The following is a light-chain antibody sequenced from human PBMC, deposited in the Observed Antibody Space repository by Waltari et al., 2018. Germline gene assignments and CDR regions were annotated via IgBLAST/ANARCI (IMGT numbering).Light chain of an antibody. J-gene: IGLJ3*02. CDR1: SSDVGTYNL. CDR2: EGN. Sequence: QSALTQPASVSGSTGQSITISCTGTSSDVGTYNLVSWYQHHPDKAPKLIIYEGNKRPSGVSNRFSGSKSGNTASLTISGLQAEDEADYYCCSFAAGSILVFGGGTKLTVL. V-gene: IGLV2-23*01. CDR3: CSFAAGSILV.